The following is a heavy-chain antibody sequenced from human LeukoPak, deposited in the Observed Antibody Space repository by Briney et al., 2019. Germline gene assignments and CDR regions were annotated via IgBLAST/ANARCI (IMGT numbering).Heavy chain of an antibody. Sequence: KSSETLSLTCTVSGGSISSYYWSWIRQPPGKGLEWIGYIYYSGSTNYNPSLKSRVTISVDTSKNQFSLKLSSVTAADTAVYYCAYCSGGSCYSNPFDYWGQGTLVTVSS. D-gene: IGHD2-15*01. CDR2: IYYSGST. J-gene: IGHJ4*02. CDR3: AYCSGGSCYSNPFDY. V-gene: IGHV4-59*08. CDR1: GGSISSYY.